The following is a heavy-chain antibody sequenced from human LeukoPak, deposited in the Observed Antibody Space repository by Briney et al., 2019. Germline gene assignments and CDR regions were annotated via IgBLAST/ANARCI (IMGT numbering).Heavy chain of an antibody. V-gene: IGHV4-34*01. D-gene: IGHD3-10*01. J-gene: IGHJ5*02. Sequence: PSETLSLTCAVYGGSFSGYYWSWIRQPPGKGLEWIGEINHSGSTNYNPSLKSRVTISVDTSKNQFSLKLSSVTAADTAVYYCARGGMVRGVTRWFDPWGQGTLVTVSS. CDR2: INHSGST. CDR3: ARGGMVRGVTRWFDP. CDR1: GGSFSGYY.